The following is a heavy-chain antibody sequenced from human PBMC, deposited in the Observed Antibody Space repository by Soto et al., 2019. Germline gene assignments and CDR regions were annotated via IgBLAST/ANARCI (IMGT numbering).Heavy chain of an antibody. V-gene: IGHV4-34*01. CDR1: GGSFSGYY. CDR2: INHSGST. J-gene: IGHJ2*01. CDR3: ARSRVRQIPCRYFDL. Sequence: QVQLQQWGAGLLKPSETLSLTCAVYGGSFSGYYWSWIRQPPGKGLEWIGEINHSGSTNYNPSLKSRVTISVDTSKNQFSLKLSSGTAADTAVYYCARSRVRQIPCRYFDLWGRGTLVTVSS.